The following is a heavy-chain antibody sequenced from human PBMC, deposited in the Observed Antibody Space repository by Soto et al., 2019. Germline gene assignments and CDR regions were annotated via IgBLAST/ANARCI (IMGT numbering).Heavy chain of an antibody. J-gene: IGHJ5*02. D-gene: IGHD6-19*01. V-gene: IGHV1-46*01. CDR2: INPSGGST. Sequence: ASVKVSCKASGYTCTSYYMHWVRQAPGQGLEWMGIINPSGGSTSYAQKFQGRVTMTRDTSTSTVYMELSSLRSEDTAVYYCARDSAQRYSSGVETFDPWGQGTLVTVSS. CDR3: ARDSAQRYSSGVETFDP. CDR1: GYTCTSYY.